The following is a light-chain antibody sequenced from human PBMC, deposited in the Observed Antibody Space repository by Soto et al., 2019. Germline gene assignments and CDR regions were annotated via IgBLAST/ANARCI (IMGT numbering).Light chain of an antibody. CDR3: SSYTTTSTLGV. J-gene: IGLJ3*02. Sequence: QSALTQPASVSGSPGQSVTLSCSGTSSDVGRYNYVSWYQQHPGKAPKLMVYEVSLRPSGVSNRFSGSKSGNTASLTISGLQADDEADYYCSSYTTTSTLGVFGGGTKVTVL. CDR2: EVS. V-gene: IGLV2-14*01. CDR1: SSDVGRYNY.